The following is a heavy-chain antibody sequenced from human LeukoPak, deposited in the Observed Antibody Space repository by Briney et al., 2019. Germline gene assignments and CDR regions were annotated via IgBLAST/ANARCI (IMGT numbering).Heavy chain of an antibody. CDR3: ASYCSSTSCPLGAFDI. CDR1: GFTFSIHG. D-gene: IGHD2-2*01. CDR2: ITGSGGST. Sequence: GALRLSCAASGFTFSIHGMNWVRQGPGKGLEWVSGITGSGGSTYYADSVKGRFTISRDNSKNTLYLQMNSLRAEDTAVYYCASYCSSTSCPLGAFDIWGQGTMVTVSS. V-gene: IGHV3-23*01. J-gene: IGHJ3*02.